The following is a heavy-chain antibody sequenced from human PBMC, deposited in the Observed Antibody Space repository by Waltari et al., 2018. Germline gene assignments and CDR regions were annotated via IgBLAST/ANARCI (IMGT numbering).Heavy chain of an antibody. J-gene: IGHJ4*02. Sequence: QVQLVQSGAEVKKPGSSVKVSCKASGGTFSSYAISWVRPAPGQGLEWMGRIIPIFGTANYAQKFQGRVTITADESTSTAYMELSSLRSEDTAVYYCLFNGSPIAARLEFDYWGQGTLVTVSS. CDR3: LFNGSPIAARLEFDY. CDR2: IIPIFGTA. CDR1: GGTFSSYA. V-gene: IGHV1-69*15. D-gene: IGHD6-6*01.